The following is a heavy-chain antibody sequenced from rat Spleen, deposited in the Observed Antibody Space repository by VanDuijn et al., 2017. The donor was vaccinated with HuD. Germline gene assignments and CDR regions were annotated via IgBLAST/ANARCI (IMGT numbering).Heavy chain of an antibody. Sequence: EVQLVESGGGFVQPGRSLKLSCAASGFTFSNYGMAWVSQTPTKRLEWVGSITYDGSGTYYRDSVRGRFTISRDNAKSTLYLQMNSLRSEDTANYYCARHRDTTVVVDYWGQGVMVTVSS. CDR3: ARHRDTTVVVDY. V-gene: IGHV5-29*01. CDR2: ITYDGSGT. D-gene: IGHD1-1*01. CDR1: GFTFSNYG. J-gene: IGHJ2*01.